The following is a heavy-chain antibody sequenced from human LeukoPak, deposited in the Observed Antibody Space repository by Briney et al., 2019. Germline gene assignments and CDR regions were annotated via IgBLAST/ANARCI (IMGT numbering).Heavy chain of an antibody. CDR3: ASSYYFESSGYHRPPEY. J-gene: IGHJ4*02. CDR1: GFTASYNY. CDR2: IYSGANTYYGTT. D-gene: IGHD3-22*01. V-gene: IGHV3-53*05. Sequence: GGSLRLSCVASGFTASYNYINWVRQAPGKGLEWVTVIYSGANTYYGTTYYADSVKGRFSGSRDSSENTVFLQMNGLRADDSAVYYCASSYYFESSGYHRPPEYWGQGTLVTVSS.